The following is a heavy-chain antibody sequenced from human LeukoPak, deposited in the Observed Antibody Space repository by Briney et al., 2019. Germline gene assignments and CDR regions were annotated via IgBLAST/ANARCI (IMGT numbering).Heavy chain of an antibody. CDR2: ISASGFST. CDR1: GFTFSSYG. V-gene: IGHV3-23*01. J-gene: IGHJ4*02. Sequence: GGSLRLSCAASGFTFSSYGMSWVRQAPGKGLEWVSTISASGFSTYFADSVKGRFTISRDNSKNTLYLQMNILRGEDTAVYYCAKGSSPSCYSSSGYWGQGTLVTVSS. D-gene: IGHD2-2*01. CDR3: AKGSSPSCYSSSGY.